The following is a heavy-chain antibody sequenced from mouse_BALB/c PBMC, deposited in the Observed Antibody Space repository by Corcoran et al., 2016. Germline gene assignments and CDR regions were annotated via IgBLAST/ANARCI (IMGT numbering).Heavy chain of an antibody. CDR2: INPYNGAT. V-gene: IGHV1-26*01. J-gene: IGHJ3*01. Sequence: EVQLQQSGPELVKPGASVKISCKASGYSFTGYYMHWVKQSHVKSLEWIGRINPYNGATSYNQNFKDKASLTVDKSSSTAYMELHSLTSEDSAVYYCARGDYDGYYGWVAYWGQGTLVTVSA. D-gene: IGHD2-3*01. CDR1: GYSFTGYY. CDR3: ARGDYDGYYGWVAY.